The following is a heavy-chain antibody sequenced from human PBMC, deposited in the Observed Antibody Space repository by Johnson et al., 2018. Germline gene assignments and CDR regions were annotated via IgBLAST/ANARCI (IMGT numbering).Heavy chain of an antibody. CDR2: VSYDGSNK. V-gene: IGHV3-30*04. J-gene: IGHJ6*02. CDR1: GFTFITYA. CDR3: AKDRSFYGDSLRYYYYYGMDV. D-gene: IGHD3-10*01. Sequence: QVQLVESGGGVGQPGRSLRLSCAASGFTFITYAMHWVRQAPGKGLEWVAVVSYDGSNKYYADSVKGRFTISSNNSKNTLYLQMNSLRAEDTAVYYCAKDRSFYGDSLRYYYYYGMDVWGQGTTVTVSS.